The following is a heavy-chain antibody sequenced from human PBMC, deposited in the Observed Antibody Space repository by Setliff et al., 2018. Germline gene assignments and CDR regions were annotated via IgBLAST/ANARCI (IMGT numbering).Heavy chain of an antibody. Sequence: SVKVSCKASGYTFTSYYMHWVRQAPGQGLEWMGGIIPILGIANYAQKFQGRVTITADESTSTAYMELSSLRSEDTAVYYCASPRGAVAGTLDAFDIWGQGTMVTVSS. V-gene: IGHV1-69*10. D-gene: IGHD6-19*01. CDR3: ASPRGAVAGTLDAFDI. J-gene: IGHJ3*02. CDR1: GYTFTSYY. CDR2: IIPILGIA.